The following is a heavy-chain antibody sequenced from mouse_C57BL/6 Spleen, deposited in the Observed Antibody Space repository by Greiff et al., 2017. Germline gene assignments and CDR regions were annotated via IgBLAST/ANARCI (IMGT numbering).Heavy chain of an antibody. CDR3: ARSRGRFDD. Sequence: QVQLKESGPELVKPGASVKISCKASGYAFSSSWMNWVKQRPGKGLEWIGRIYPGAGGTNYNGKFKGKATLTADKSSSTAYMQLSSLTSEDSAVYCCARSRGRFDDWGRGTTLTVSS. J-gene: IGHJ2*01. CDR2: IYPGAGGT. V-gene: IGHV1-82*01. CDR1: GYAFSSSW.